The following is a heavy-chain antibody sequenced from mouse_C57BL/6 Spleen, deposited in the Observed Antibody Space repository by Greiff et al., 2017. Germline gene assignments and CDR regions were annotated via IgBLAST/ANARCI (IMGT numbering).Heavy chain of an antibody. CDR2: ISGGGGNT. CDR3: ARHLYYGIDY. CDR1: GFTFSSYT. Sequence: EVQLQESGGGLVKPGGSLKLSCAASGFTFSSYTMSWVRQTPEKRLEWVATISGGGGNTYYPDSVKGRFTISRDNAKNTLYLQMSSLRSEDTALYYCARHLYYGIDYWGQGTTLTVSS. V-gene: IGHV5-9*01. J-gene: IGHJ2*01. D-gene: IGHD2-1*01.